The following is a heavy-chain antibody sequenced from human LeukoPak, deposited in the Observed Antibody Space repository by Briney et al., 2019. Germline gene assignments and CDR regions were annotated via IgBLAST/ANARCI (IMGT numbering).Heavy chain of an antibody. CDR3: ARIGSDLSAFDI. Sequence: GGSLRFSCAASGFTFSSYAMIWVRQAPGKGLEWLSGISRRGGGTYYADSVKGRFTISRGNSKNTLYLQMNSLRAEATAVYYWARIGSDLSAFDIWGQGTMVTVSS. CDR2: ISRRGGGT. V-gene: IGHV3-23*01. D-gene: IGHD1-26*01. CDR1: GFTFSSYA. J-gene: IGHJ3*02.